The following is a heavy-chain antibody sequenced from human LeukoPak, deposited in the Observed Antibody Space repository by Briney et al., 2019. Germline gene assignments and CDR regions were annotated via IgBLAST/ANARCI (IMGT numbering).Heavy chain of an antibody. D-gene: IGHD3-10*01. J-gene: IGHJ4*02. CDR1: GFTFSSYS. V-gene: IGHV3-64*01. CDR3: ASVNYYGSGSYPYYFDY. CDR2: ITSNGGKT. Sequence: PGGSLRLSCAASGFTFSSYSMHWVRQARGKGLEYVSAITSNGGKTYYANSVKGRFTISRDNSKNTLYLQMNSLRAEDTAVYYCASVNYYGSGSYPYYFDYWGQGTLVTVSS.